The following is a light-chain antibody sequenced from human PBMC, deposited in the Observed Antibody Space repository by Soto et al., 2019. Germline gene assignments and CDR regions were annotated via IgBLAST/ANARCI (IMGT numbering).Light chain of an antibody. CDR3: SSFAGSNVV. V-gene: IGLV2-8*01. J-gene: IGLJ2*01. CDR1: SSDVGGYNY. Sequence: QSALTQPPSASGSPGQSVTISCTGTSSDVGGYNYVSWYQQHPGKAPKLMISEVSKRPSGVPDRFSGSKSGNTASLTVSGLQAEDEDDCYCSSFAGSNVVFGGGTKLTVL. CDR2: EVS.